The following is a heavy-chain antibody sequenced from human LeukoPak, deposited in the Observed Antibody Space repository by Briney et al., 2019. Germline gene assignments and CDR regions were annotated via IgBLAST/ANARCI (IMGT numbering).Heavy chain of an antibody. V-gene: IGHV3-23*01. J-gene: IGHJ4*02. Sequence: PGGSLRLSCAASGFTFSSYAMSWVRQAPGKGLEWVSAISGSGGSTYYADSVKGRFTISRDQSKNTLFLQVNSLRAEDTAVYYCARDSCGSPSCFDYWGQGTLVTVSS. CDR1: GFTFSSYA. CDR2: ISGSGGST. CDR3: ARDSCGSPSCFDY. D-gene: IGHD2-2*01.